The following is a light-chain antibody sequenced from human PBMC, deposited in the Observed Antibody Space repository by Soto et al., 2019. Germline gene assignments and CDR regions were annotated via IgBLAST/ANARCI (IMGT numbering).Light chain of an antibody. J-gene: IGLJ1*01. CDR1: SSDVGDYNY. V-gene: IGLV2-8*01. CDR2: EVS. CDR3: SSYAGSLYI. Sequence: QYALTQPPSASGSPGQSVTISCTGTSSDVGDYNYVSWYQQHPGKAPKLMIYEVSKRPSGVPDRFSGSKSCNTASLTVSGLQAEDEADYYCSSYAGSLYIFGTGTKVTVL.